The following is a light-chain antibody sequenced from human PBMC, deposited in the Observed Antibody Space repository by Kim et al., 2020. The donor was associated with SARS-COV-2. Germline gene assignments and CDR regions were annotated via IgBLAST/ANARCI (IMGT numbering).Light chain of an antibody. CDR1: TGDVGSYNY. Sequence: QSLTISCTGTTGDVGSYNYVSWYQQHPGKAPKLMIYDVNKRPSGVSYRFSGSKSASTASLTISGLQAEDEADYYCSSYASSGILVFGGGTKVTVL. CDR2: DVN. V-gene: IGLV2-14*03. CDR3: SSYASSGILV. J-gene: IGLJ2*01.